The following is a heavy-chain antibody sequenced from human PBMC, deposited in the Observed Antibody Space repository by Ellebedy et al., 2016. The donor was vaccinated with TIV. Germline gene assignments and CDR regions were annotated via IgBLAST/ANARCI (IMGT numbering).Heavy chain of an antibody. D-gene: IGHD4-17*01. CDR2: LIENGRDT. J-gene: IGHJ5*02. Sequence: PGGSLRLSCEASGFTFSSYAMSRVRQAPGKGLEFVSGLIENGRDTYYADSVKGRFTISRDKSKNTLYLQMNSLRAEDTAVYYCAKDRGDYRPKWFDPWGQGTLVTVSS. CDR3: AKDRGDYRPKWFDP. V-gene: IGHV3-23*01. CDR1: GFTFSSYA.